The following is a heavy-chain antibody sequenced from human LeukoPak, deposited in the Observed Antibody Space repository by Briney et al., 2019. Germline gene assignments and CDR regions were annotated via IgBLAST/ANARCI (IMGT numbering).Heavy chain of an antibody. CDR1: GGSISSSSYY. J-gene: IGHJ6*03. CDR2: IYYSGNT. CDR3: AKGLGYSYAPGYYMDV. Sequence: SETLSLTCTVSGGSISSSSYYWGWIRQPPGKGLEWIGSIYYSGNTYYNPSLKSRVTISVDTSKNQFSLKLSSVTAADTAVYYCAKGLGYSYAPGYYMDVWGKGTTVTVSS. D-gene: IGHD5-18*01. V-gene: IGHV4-39*01.